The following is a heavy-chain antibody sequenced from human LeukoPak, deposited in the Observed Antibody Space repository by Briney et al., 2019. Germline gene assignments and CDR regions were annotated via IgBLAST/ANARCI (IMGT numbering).Heavy chain of an antibody. CDR2: INPSGGST. V-gene: IGHV1-46*01. D-gene: IGHD1-26*01. J-gene: IGHJ4*02. CDR1: GYTFTSYY. CDR3: ARALIQGWELPSDY. Sequence: GGSLRLSCAASGYTFTSYYMHWVRQAPGQGLEWVGIINPSGGSTSYAQKFQGRVTMTRDMSTSTVYMELSSLRSEDTAVYYCARALIQGWELPSDYWGQGTLVTVSS.